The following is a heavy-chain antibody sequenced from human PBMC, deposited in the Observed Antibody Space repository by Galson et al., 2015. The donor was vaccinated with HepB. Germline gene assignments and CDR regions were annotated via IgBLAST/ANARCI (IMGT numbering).Heavy chain of an antibody. CDR2: IDPSDSYT. CDR3: ARFPMIGDTGMVRPYCYDGMDV. Sequence: QSVAEATKPGESLRTSCRGSGYSFTSDWIRWGRQMPGKGLECMGRIDPSDSYTNYSPSCQGHVTNSADKTISTAYLQWISQKASDTAMYYWARFPMIGDTGMVRPYCYDGMDVWGQGTTVTVSS. D-gene: IGHD5-18*01. V-gene: IGHV5-10-1*01. CDR1: GYSFTSDW. J-gene: IGHJ6*02.